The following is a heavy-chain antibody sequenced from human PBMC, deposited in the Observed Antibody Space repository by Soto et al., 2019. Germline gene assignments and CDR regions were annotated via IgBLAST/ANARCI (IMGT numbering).Heavy chain of an antibody. CDR2: IYPGDSDT. J-gene: IGHJ6*02. Sequence: GESLKISCKTSGYNFASYWIAWVRQMPGKGLEWMGIIYPGDSDTRYSPSYQGQVYISADKSIDTAYLQWSSLKASDSALYYCARLPSDGRPHYRYYFGMDVWGQGTTVTVSS. CDR3: ARLPSDGRPHYRYYFGMDV. V-gene: IGHV5-51*01. CDR1: GYNFASYW.